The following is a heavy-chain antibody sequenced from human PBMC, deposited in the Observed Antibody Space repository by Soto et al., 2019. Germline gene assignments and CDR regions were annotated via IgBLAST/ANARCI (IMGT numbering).Heavy chain of an antibody. V-gene: IGHV4-30-4*01. CDR2: IYYSGST. Sequence: QVQLQESGPGLVKPSQTLSLTCTVSGGSISSGDYYWSWIRQPPGKGLEWIGYIYYSGSTYYNPSLKSRVTISVDTSKNQFSLKLSSVTAADTAVYYCARDPYYDFWSGYFGSPYYYGMDVWGQGTTVTVSS. J-gene: IGHJ6*02. D-gene: IGHD3-3*01. CDR1: GGSISSGDYY. CDR3: ARDPYYDFWSGYFGSPYYYGMDV.